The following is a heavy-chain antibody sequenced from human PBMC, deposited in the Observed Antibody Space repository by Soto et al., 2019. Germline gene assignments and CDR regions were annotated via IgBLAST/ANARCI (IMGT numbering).Heavy chain of an antibody. V-gene: IGHV1-69*13. CDR3: ARGGGPYVWFNEF. J-gene: IGHJ4*02. CDR1: GGIFSSFA. D-gene: IGHD3-16*01. CDR2: IIPVFGTT. Sequence: GASVKVPCKDSGGIFSSFAISWVRKAPGQGLEWMGGIIPVFGTTNYAQKFQGRVTITADESTNTAYMELSSLTSDDTAMYYCARGGGPYVWFNEFWGQGTQVTVSS.